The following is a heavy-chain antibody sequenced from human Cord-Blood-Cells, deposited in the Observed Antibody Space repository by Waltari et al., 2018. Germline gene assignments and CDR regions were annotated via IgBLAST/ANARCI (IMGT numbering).Heavy chain of an antibody. D-gene: IGHD3-3*01. CDR2: INHSGST. CDR3: AGSLGSGYYVPDAIDI. Sequence: QVQLQQWGAGLLKPSGTLSLTCAVYGGSFSGYYWSWIRQPPGKGPGWSGEINHSGSTNYNPSLKSRVTISVDTAKNQCSLKLGSVTAADTAVYYCAGSLGSGYYVPDAIDIWGQGTMVTVSS. J-gene: IGHJ3*02. CDR1: GGSFSGYY. V-gene: IGHV4-34*01.